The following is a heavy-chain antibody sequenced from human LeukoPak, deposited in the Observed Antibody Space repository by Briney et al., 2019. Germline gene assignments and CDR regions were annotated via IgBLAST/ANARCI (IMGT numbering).Heavy chain of an antibody. CDR1: GYTFTSYY. J-gene: IGHJ4*02. D-gene: IGHD1-26*01. Sequence: ASLKVSGKASGYTFTSYYMHWVRQAPGQGLEWMGRINPSGGSTSYAQKFQGRVTMTRDMSTSTVYMELSSLRSEDTAVYYCARHFSSGSYARFDYWGQGTLVTVSS. CDR3: ARHFSSGSYARFDY. CDR2: INPSGGST. V-gene: IGHV1-46*01.